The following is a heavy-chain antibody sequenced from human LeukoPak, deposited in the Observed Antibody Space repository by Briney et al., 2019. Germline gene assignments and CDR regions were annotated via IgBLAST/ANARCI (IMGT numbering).Heavy chain of an antibody. CDR3: ARVPGYSSAAFDY. CDR1: GYTFTGYY. V-gene: IGHV1-2*02. J-gene: IGHJ4*02. CDR2: INPNSGGT. Sequence: ASVKVSCKASGYTFTGYYMHWVRQAPGQGLKWMGWINPNSGGTNYAQKFQGRVTVTRDTSISTAYMELSRLRSDDTAVYYCARVPGYSSAAFDYWGQGTLVTVSS. D-gene: IGHD6-25*01.